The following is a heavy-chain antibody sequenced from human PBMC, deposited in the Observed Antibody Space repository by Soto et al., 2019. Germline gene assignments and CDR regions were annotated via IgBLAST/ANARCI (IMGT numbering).Heavy chain of an antibody. J-gene: IGHJ4*02. D-gene: IGHD1-7*01. CDR1: GGSVSRGSYY. CDR2: IYYSGST. V-gene: IGHV4-61*01. CDR3: ARERRELIDY. Sequence: SETLSLTCTVSGGSVSRGSYYWSWIRQPPGKGLEWIGYIYYSGSTNYNPSLKSRVTISVDTSKNQFSLKLSSVTAADTAVYYCARERRELIDYWGQGTLVTVSS.